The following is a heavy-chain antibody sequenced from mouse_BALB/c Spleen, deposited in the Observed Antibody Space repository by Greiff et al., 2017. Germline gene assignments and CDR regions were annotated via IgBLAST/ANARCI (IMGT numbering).Heavy chain of an antibody. CDR3: AREGVRRAWFAY. D-gene: IGHD2-14*01. CDR1: GFSFTSYG. V-gene: IGHV2-9*02. J-gene: IGHJ3*01. Sequence: QVQLQQSGPGLVAPSQSLSITCTVSGFSFTSYGVHWVRQPPGKGLEWLGVIWAGGSTNYNSALMSRLSISKDNSKSQVFLKMNSLQTDDTAMYYCAREGVRRAWFAYWGQGTLVTVSA. CDR2: IWAGGST.